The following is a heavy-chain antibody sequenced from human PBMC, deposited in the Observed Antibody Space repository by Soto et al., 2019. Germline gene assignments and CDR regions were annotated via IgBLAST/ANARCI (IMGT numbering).Heavy chain of an antibody. CDR2: ISSSRSTI. Sequence: GGSLRLSCAASGFTFSSYSMNWVRQAPGKGLEWVSYISSSRSTIYYADSVKGRFTISRDNAKNSLYLQMNSLRAEDTAVYYCAKGRVEMATIYFDYWGQGNLVTVSS. CDR1: GFTFSSYS. D-gene: IGHD5-12*01. V-gene: IGHV3-48*01. CDR3: AKGRVEMATIYFDY. J-gene: IGHJ4*02.